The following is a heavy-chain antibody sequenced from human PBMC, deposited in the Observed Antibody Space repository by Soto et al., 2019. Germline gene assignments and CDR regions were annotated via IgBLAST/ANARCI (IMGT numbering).Heavy chain of an antibody. V-gene: IGHV4-59*01. J-gene: IGHJ4*02. CDR3: VRDLNGSGDY. CDR1: GGSTTSDY. Sequence: NPSETLSLTCTVSGGSTTSDYWGWIRQPPGKGLEWLGYIFHSLGAKYNPSLGSRGTISLDTSKNQLSLSLRSVTAADTAIYFCVRDLNGSGDYWGQGTLVTVSS. D-gene: IGHD3-10*01. CDR2: IFHSLGA.